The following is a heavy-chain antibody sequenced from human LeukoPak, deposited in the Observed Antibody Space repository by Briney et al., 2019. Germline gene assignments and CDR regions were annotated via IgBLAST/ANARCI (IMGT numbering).Heavy chain of an antibody. CDR3: ARRRVNQLHDAFDI. Sequence: GGSLRLSCAASGFTFSDYYMSWIRQAPGKGLEWVSYISSSGSTIYYADSVKGRFTISRDNAKNSLYLRMNSLRAEDTAVYYCARRRVNQLHDAFDIWGQGTMVTVSS. CDR2: ISSSGSTI. V-gene: IGHV3-11*01. CDR1: GFTFSDYY. D-gene: IGHD2-2*01. J-gene: IGHJ3*02.